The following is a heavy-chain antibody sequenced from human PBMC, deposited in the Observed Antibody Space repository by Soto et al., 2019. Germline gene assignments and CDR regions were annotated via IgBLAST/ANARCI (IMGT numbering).Heavy chain of an antibody. CDR1: GFTFRTYW. CDR3: ARSTGWYPDY. CDR2: IKEDGSEK. D-gene: IGHD6-19*01. V-gene: IGHV3-7*01. J-gene: IGHJ4*02. Sequence: GGSLRLSCAASGFTFRTYWMNWVRQAPGKGLEWVANIKEDGSEKYYVDSVKGRFTISRDNAKNSLSLQMNSLRAEDTAVYYCARSTGWYPDYWGQGTLVTVSS.